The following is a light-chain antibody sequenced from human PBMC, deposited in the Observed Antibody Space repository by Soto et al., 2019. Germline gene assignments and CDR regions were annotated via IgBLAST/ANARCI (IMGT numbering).Light chain of an antibody. CDR2: EVA. Sequence: QSVLTQPASVSGSPGQSITISCTGTSTDPATYDLVSWYQQHPGKDPQLIIYEVAKRPSGVSARFSGSQSGDTAALTISGLQTADEAYYYCCSRLFGGGTKLTVL. CDR3: CSRL. V-gene: IGLV2-23*02. J-gene: IGLJ2*01. CDR1: STDPATYDL.